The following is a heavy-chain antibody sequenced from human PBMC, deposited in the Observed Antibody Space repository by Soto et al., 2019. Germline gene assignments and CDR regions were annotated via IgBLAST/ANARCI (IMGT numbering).Heavy chain of an antibody. V-gene: IGHV3-23*01. Sequence: HPGGSLRLSCAASGFTFSSYAMSWVRQAPGKGLEWVSAISGSGGSTYYADSVKGRFTISRDNSKNTLYLQMNSLRAEDTAVYYCAKSRPHSTTYSSSWNKYYFDYWGQGTLVTVSS. D-gene: IGHD6-13*01. CDR1: GFTFSSYA. J-gene: IGHJ4*02. CDR3: AKSRPHSTTYSSSWNKYYFDY. CDR2: ISGSGGST.